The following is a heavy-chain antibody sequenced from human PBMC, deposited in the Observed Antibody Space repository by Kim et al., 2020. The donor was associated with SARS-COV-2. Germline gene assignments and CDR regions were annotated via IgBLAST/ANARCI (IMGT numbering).Heavy chain of an antibody. D-gene: IGHD7-27*01. V-gene: IGHV3-23*01. Sequence: GGSLRLSCEASGVAFSRADMSWVRQAPGKGLEWVSAIGESDSDTHYADSVNGRFTISRDNSMNTLYLQMNSLTVEDTAGYYCAIHTWGHWGRGSLVIVSS. CDR3: AIHTWGH. CDR1: GVAFSRAD. CDR2: IGESDSDT. J-gene: IGHJ4*02.